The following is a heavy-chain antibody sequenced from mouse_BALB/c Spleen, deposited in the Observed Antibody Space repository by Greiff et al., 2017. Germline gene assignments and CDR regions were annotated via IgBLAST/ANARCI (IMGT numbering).Heavy chain of an antibody. Sequence: EVKLVESGGGLVKPGGSLKLSCAASGFTFSSYAMSWVRQTPEKRLEWVATISSGGSYTYYPDSVKGRFTISRDNAKNTLYLQMSSLRSEDTAMYYCAKPLRGDYGGFAYWGQGTLVTVSA. CDR3: AKPLRGDYGGFAY. V-gene: IGHV5-9-3*01. J-gene: IGHJ3*01. CDR2: ISSGGSYT. CDR1: GFTFSSYA. D-gene: IGHD2-4*01.